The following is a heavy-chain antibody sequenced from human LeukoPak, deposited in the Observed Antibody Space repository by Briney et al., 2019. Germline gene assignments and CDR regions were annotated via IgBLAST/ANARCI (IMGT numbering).Heavy chain of an antibody. CDR3: ARVSYVVWWFDP. D-gene: IGHD3-16*01. CDR2: MYYSGST. V-gene: IGHV4-31*03. CDR1: VGSISSGGFY. J-gene: IGHJ5*02. Sequence: PSQTMSLTCTVSVGSISSGGFYWSWIRQYPGKGLEWIGTMYYSGSTYYNPSLKSRVNILVDASKNQFSLKLSSVTAADTAVYYCARVSYVVWWFDPWGQGTLVTASS.